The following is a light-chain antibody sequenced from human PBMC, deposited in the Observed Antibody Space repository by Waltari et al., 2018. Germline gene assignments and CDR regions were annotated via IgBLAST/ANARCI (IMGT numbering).Light chain of an antibody. CDR1: SPSIGRKT. CDR3: ATWDDSLNVS. Sequence: QSVLTQPPSASGTPGQRVTISCSGSSPSIGRKTVNWYQQLPGTAPKRLIHTKNQRPSGVPDRFSGSKSGTSASLAISGLQSEDEADYYCATWDDSLNVSFGGGTKLTVL. J-gene: IGLJ2*01. CDR2: TKN. V-gene: IGLV1-44*01.